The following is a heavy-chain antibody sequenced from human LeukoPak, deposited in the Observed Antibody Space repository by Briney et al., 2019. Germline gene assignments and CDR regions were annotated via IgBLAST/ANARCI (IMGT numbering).Heavy chain of an antibody. V-gene: IGHV1-24*01. J-gene: IGHJ4*02. D-gene: IGHD3-22*01. Sequence: GASVKVSCEVSGYTLTELSMHWVRQAPGKGLEWMGGFDPEDGETIYAQKFQGRVTMTEDTSTDTAYMELSSLRSEDTAVYYCATASSGYADRFDYWGQGTLVTVSS. CDR2: FDPEDGET. CDR3: ATASSGYADRFDY. CDR1: GYTLTELS.